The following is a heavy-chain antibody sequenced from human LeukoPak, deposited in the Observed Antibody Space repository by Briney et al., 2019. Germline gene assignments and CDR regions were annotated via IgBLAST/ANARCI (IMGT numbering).Heavy chain of an antibody. D-gene: IGHD3-10*01. V-gene: IGHV3-30*18. CDR2: ISYDGSNK. CDR3: AKDAEFAEYFQH. Sequence: PGGSLRLSCAASGFTFSSYGMHWVRQAPGKGLEWVAVISYDGSNKYYADSVKGRFTISRDNSKNTLYLQMNSLRAEDTAVYYCAKDAEFAEYFQHWGQGTLVTVSS. J-gene: IGHJ1*01. CDR1: GFTFSSYG.